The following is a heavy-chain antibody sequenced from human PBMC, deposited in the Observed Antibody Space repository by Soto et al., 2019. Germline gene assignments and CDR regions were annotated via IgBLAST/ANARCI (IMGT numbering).Heavy chain of an antibody. CDR3: ARGRYGDY. CDR2: ISARNGNT. D-gene: IGHD1-1*01. V-gene: IGHV1-18*01. Sequence: QVHLVQSGAEVKKPGASVKVSCQGSGYAFTTYGITWVRQAPGQGLEWMGWISARNGNTNYAQKLQGRVTVTRDTSTSTAYMELRSLRYDDTALYYCARGRYGDYWGQGALVTVSS. J-gene: IGHJ4*02. CDR1: GYAFTTYG.